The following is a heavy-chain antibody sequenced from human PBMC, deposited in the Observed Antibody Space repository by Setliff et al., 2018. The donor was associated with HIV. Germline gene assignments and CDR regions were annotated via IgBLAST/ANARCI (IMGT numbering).Heavy chain of an antibody. V-gene: IGHV4-34*01. J-gene: IGHJ6*03. Sequence: NPSETLSLTCAVYGGSFSAYYWTWIRQPPGKGLEWIGEINHSGSTNYNPSLKSRVTISVDTSKNQFSLKLRSVTAADTAIYYCARSDLDNGSGYFDYYSYYMDVWGRGTTVTVSS. CDR2: INHSGST. CDR3: ARSDLDNGSGYFDYYSYYMDV. CDR1: GGSFSAYY. D-gene: IGHD3-22*01.